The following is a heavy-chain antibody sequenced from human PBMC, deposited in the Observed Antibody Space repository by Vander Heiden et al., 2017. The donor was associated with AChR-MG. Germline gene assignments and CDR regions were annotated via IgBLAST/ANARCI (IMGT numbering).Heavy chain of an antibody. Sequence: QVQLVESGGGLVKPGGSLSLSCAASGFPFRSYYMGWIRQAPGKGLEWVSYISSRGSTIYYADSVKGRFTISRDNAKNSLYLQMNSLRAEDTAVYYCARSTMVQGVLWSYYYYMDVWGKGTTVTVSS. CDR3: ARSTMVQGVLWSYYYYMDV. J-gene: IGHJ6*03. V-gene: IGHV3-11*01. D-gene: IGHD3-10*01. CDR1: GFPFRSYY. CDR2: ISSRGSTI.